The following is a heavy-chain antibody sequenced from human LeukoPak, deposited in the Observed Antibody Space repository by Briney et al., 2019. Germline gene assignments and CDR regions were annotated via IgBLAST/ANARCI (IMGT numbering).Heavy chain of an antibody. V-gene: IGHV1-2*06. J-gene: IGHJ3*02. CDR3: ARDGHYPNAFDI. CDR1: GYTFTGHY. CDR2: INPDSGGT. D-gene: IGHD3-10*01. Sequence: ASVKVSCTASGYTFTGHYIRWVRQAPGQGLEWMGRINPDSGGTYSAQKFQGRVTMTRDTSTSTVYMELYSLRSDDTALYYCARDGHYPNAFDIWGRGTMVTVSS.